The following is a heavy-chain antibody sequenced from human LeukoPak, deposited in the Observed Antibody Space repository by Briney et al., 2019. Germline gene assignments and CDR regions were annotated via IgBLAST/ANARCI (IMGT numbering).Heavy chain of an antibody. CDR2: INSDGGST. Sequence: GGSLRLSCAASGFTFSRYYMHWVRQGPGKGLVWVSRINSDGGSTTYADSVKGRFTISRDNAKNTLYLQMNSLKVEDTAVYYCTRVFVGDEYSSSGYWGQGTLVTVSS. J-gene: IGHJ4*02. D-gene: IGHD6-13*01. V-gene: IGHV3-74*01. CDR3: TRVFVGDEYSSSGY. CDR1: GFTFSRYY.